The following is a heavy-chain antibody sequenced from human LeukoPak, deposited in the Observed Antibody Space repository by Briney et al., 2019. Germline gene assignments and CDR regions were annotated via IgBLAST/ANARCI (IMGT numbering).Heavy chain of an antibody. CDR3: AREGYYYYYMDV. CDR1: GYTFTGYY. Sequence: ASVEVSCKASGYTFTGYYMHWVRQAPGQGLEWMGRINPNSGGTNYAQKFQGRVTMTRDTSISTAYMELSRLRSDDTAVYYCAREGYYYYYMDVWGKGTTVTVSS. J-gene: IGHJ6*03. CDR2: INPNSGGT. V-gene: IGHV1-2*06.